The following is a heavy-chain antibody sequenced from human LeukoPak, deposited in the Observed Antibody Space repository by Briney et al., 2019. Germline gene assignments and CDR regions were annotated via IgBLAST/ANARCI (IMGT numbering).Heavy chain of an antibody. V-gene: IGHV1-69*13. D-gene: IGHD5-18*01. CDR2: IIPIFGTA. Sequence: AAVKVSRKASGGTFSSYAISWVRQAPGQGLEWMGGIIPIFGTANYAQKFQGRVTITADESTSTAYMELSSLRSEDTAVYYCARGWVTALFVYWGEGTLVTVSS. CDR3: ARGWVTALFVY. CDR1: GGTFSSYA. J-gene: IGHJ4*02.